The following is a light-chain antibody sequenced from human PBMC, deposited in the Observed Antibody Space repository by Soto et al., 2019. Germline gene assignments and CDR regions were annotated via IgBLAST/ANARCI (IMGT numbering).Light chain of an antibody. CDR3: QQYHVWPKWT. J-gene: IGKJ1*01. CDR2: GAS. Sequence: EIVMTQSPATLSVSPGEGATLSCRASQSVSISLAWYQHKPGQAPRLLIHGASTRASGIPPKFSGSGSGTAFTLTISSLQSEDYAVYFCQQYHVWPKWTFGQGTKVEIK. CDR1: QSVSIS. V-gene: IGKV3D-15*01.